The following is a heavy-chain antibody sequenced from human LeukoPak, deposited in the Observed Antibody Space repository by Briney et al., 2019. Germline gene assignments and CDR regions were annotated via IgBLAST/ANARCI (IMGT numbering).Heavy chain of an antibody. V-gene: IGHV1-8*01. CDR1: GYTFTSYD. J-gene: IGHJ4*02. D-gene: IGHD4-17*01. Sequence: ASVKVSCKASGYTFTSYDINWVRQATGQGLEWMGWMNPNSGNTGYAQKFQGRVTMTRNTSISTAYMELSSLRSEDTAVYYCARSTVPGPGFDYWGQGTLVTVSS. CDR3: ARSTVPGPGFDY. CDR2: MNPNSGNT.